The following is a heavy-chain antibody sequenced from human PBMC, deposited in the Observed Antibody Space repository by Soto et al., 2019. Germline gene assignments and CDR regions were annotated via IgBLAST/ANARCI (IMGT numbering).Heavy chain of an antibody. CDR1: GDSLSGYY. CDR2: INHRGSS. V-gene: IGHV4-34*01. D-gene: IGHD1-1*01. J-gene: IGHJ6*04. CDR3: SRADNRYSLYGVDV. Sequence: SETLSLTCAVNGDSLSGYYWSWFRQSPGEGLEWIGEINHRGSSDYNPSLKRRVTISIDASNNNDTLELTTSTAADAAVYYCSRADNRYSLYGVDVWGKGAAV.